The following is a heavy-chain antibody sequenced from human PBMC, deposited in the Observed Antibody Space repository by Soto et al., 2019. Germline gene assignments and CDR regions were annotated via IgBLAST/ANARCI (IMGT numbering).Heavy chain of an antibody. CDR1: GFIFSHYG. CDR3: ARDLTGTSCFDY. CDR2: ISYDGFNK. D-gene: IGHD1-20*01. J-gene: IGHJ4*02. Sequence: QVQLMESGGGVVQPGRSLRLSCAASGFIFSHYGLDWVRQAPGKGLEWVALISYDGFNKQYADSVKGRFTISRDNSNNMLYLEMNGLRPEDTAVYYCARDLTGTSCFDYWGQGTLVTVSS. V-gene: IGHV3-30-3*01.